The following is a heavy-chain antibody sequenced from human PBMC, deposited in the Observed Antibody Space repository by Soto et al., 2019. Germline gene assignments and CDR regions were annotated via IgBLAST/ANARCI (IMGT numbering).Heavy chain of an antibody. V-gene: IGHV1-69*01. CDR3: ARSSKGQLVSHPHYYYGMDV. J-gene: IGHJ6*02. Sequence: QVQLVQSGAEVKKPGSSVKVSCKASGGTFSSYAISWVRQAPGQGLEWMGGIIPIFGTANYAQKFQGRVTITADESTSTAYMELSSLRSEDTAVYYCARSSKGQLVSHPHYYYGMDVWGQGTTVTVAS. CDR1: GGTFSSYA. D-gene: IGHD6-6*01. CDR2: IIPIFGTA.